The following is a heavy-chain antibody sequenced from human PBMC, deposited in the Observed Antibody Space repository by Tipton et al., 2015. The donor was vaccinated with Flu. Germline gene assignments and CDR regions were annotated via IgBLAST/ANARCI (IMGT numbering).Heavy chain of an antibody. CDR1: GGSITTSGYF. V-gene: IGHV4-39*07. Sequence: TLSLTCTVSGGSITTSGYFWSWLRQPPGKGLEWIGSLYYSGGAHHNPSLTSRVAISGDTSNNHFSLKLSSVTAADTAVYYCARDTIFGVAHWGQGTLVTVSS. CDR2: LYYSGGA. J-gene: IGHJ4*02. CDR3: ARDTIFGVAH. D-gene: IGHD3-3*01.